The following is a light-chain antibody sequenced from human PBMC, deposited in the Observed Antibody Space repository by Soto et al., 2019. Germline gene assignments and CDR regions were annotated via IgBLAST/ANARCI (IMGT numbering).Light chain of an antibody. CDR3: SSYAGSNNFVV. CDR2: EVS. Sequence: QSALTQPPSASGSPGQSVTISCTGTSSDVGGYKYVSWYQQHPGKAPNLMIYEVSKRPSGVPDRFSGSKSGNTASLTVSGLQAEDEADYYCSSYAGSNNFVVFGGGTKLTVL. J-gene: IGLJ2*01. V-gene: IGLV2-8*01. CDR1: SSDVGGYKY.